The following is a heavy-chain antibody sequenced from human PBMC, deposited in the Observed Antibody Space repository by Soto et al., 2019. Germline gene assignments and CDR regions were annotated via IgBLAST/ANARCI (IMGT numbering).Heavy chain of an antibody. CDR1: GYTFTSYG. J-gene: IGHJ4*02. CDR2: ISAYNGNT. D-gene: IGHD6-6*01. CDR3: ARDVAARPSPNVDY. Sequence: ASVKVSCKASGYTFTSYGISWVRQAPGQGLEWMGWISAYNGNTNYAQKLQGRVTITTDTSTSTAYMELRSLRSDDTAVYYCARDVAARPSPNVDYWGQGTLVTVSS. V-gene: IGHV1-18*01.